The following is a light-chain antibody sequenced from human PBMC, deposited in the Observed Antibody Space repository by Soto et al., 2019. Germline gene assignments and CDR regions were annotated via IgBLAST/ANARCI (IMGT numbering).Light chain of an antibody. Sequence: DIQMTQSPSSLSASVGDTVTISCRASRSIRAYLNWYQHKPGKAPNLLIYGATTLHSGVPSRFSGSGSGTDFSLTISSLQPEDFATYYCQQTFSVTPLTFGGGTEVEI. CDR3: QQTFSVTPLT. V-gene: IGKV1-39*01. CDR2: GAT. J-gene: IGKJ4*01. CDR1: RSIRAY.